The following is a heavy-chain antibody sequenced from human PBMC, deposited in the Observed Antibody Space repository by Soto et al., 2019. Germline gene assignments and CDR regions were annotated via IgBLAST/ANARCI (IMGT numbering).Heavy chain of an antibody. CDR2: INTDGSDT. J-gene: IGHJ4*02. CDR1: GFIFSSDW. Sequence: GGSLRLSCAASGFIFSSDWMHWVRQAPGKGLVWVSRINTDGSDTSYADSVKGRFTISRDNAKNTVYLQMNSLRAEDTAIYYCVIDRPGPQHYFDYWGQGNMVTVSS. D-gene: IGHD6-6*01. CDR3: VIDRPGPQHYFDY. V-gene: IGHV3-74*01.